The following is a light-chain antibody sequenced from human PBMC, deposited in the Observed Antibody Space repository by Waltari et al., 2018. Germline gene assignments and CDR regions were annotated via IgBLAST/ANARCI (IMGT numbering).Light chain of an antibody. V-gene: IGLV3-10*01. Sequence: SYELTQPPSVSVSPGQTASITCSGDEFAKKYAYWYQQKSGQAPVLVMYEDSKRPSGSPERFSGSSSVTVATLTISGAQVEDEGDYFCYSTDSSGNRLFGGGTKVTVL. J-gene: IGLJ3*02. CDR1: EFAKKY. CDR2: EDS. CDR3: YSTDSSGNRL.